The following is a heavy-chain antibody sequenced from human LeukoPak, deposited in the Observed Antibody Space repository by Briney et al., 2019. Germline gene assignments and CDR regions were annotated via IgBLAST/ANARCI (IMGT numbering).Heavy chain of an antibody. CDR1: GGSISSSSYY. D-gene: IGHD6-13*01. CDR3: AREEQQLDYYYYMDV. CDR2: IYYSGST. V-gene: IGHV4-39*07. Sequence: PSETLSLTCTVSGGSISSSSYYWGWIRQPPGKGLEWIGSIYYSGSTYYNPSLKSRVTISVDTSKNQFSLKLSSVTAADTAVYYCAREEQQLDYYYYMDVWGKGTTVTVSS. J-gene: IGHJ6*03.